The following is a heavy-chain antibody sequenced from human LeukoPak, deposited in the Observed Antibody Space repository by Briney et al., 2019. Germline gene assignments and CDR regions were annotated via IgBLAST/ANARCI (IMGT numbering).Heavy chain of an antibody. D-gene: IGHD3-3*01. CDR1: GGSISSYY. CDR2: IYTSGST. Sequence: PSETLSLTCTVSGGSISSYYWSWIRQPAGKGLEWIGRIYTSGSTNYNPSLKSRVTMSVDTSNNQFSLKLSSVTAADTAVYYCARDVWVFDSYDFWSGYPKYNWFDPWGQGTLVTVSS. CDR3: ARDVWVFDSYDFWSGYPKYNWFDP. J-gene: IGHJ5*02. V-gene: IGHV4-4*07.